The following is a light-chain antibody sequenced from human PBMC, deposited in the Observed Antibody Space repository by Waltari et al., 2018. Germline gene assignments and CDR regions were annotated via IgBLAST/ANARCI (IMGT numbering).Light chain of an antibody. J-gene: IGKJ1*01. CDR1: QSVSRS. CDR3: QKYASLPAT. CDR2: DTS. V-gene: IGKV3-20*01. Sequence: VLTQSPDTLSLSPGEGATLSCRASQSVSRSLAWYQQKPGQAPRLLIYDTSRRATGIPDRFSGSGSGTDFSLTISRLEPEDFAMYYCQKYASLPATFGQGTKVEIK.